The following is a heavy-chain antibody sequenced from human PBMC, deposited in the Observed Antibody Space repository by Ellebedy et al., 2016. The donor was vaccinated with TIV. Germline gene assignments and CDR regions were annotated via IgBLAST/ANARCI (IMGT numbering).Heavy chain of an antibody. D-gene: IGHD3-22*01. V-gene: IGHV3-21*01. CDR2: ISSSGNYI. J-gene: IGHJ6*02. CDR3: ARANRADYYGSSGDYYYYGMDA. CDR1: GFTFSSYS. Sequence: GESLKISXAASGFTFSSYSMNWVRQAPGKGLEWVSSISSSGNYIFYADSVKGRFTISRDNAKKSMYLQMNSLRAEDTAVYYCARANRADYYGSSGDYYYYGMDAWGQGTTVTVSS.